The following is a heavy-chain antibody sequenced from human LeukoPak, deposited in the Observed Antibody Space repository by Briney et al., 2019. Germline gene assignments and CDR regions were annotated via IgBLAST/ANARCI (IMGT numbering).Heavy chain of an antibody. CDR2: ISAYNGKT. D-gene: IGHD3-3*01. CDR1: GYTFTRYG. J-gene: IGHJ6*04. CDR3: ARERFLAWLFHYYYYGMDV. V-gene: IGHV1-18*01. Sequence: ASVKVSCKASGYTFTRYGIIWVRQAPGQGVEWRGWISAYNGKTKYAQKLQGRVTINTDTSTSTAYMELRSLRSDDTAVYYCARERFLAWLFHYYYYGMDVWGERTTVTVSS.